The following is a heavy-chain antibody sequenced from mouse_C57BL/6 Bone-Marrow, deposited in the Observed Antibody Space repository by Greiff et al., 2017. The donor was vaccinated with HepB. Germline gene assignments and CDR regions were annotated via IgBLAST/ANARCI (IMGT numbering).Heavy chain of an antibody. Sequence: VQVVESGAELVKPGASVKISCKASGYAFSSYWMNWVKQRPGKGLEWIGQIYPGDGDTNYNGKFKGKATLTADKSSSTAYMQLSSLTSEDSAVYFCARWGYGSLDYWGQGTTLTVSS. J-gene: IGHJ2*01. CDR1: GYAFSSYW. V-gene: IGHV1-80*01. CDR2: IYPGDGDT. CDR3: ARWGYGSLDY. D-gene: IGHD1-1*01.